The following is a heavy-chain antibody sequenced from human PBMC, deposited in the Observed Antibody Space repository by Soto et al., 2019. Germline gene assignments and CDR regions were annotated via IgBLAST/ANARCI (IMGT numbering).Heavy chain of an antibody. J-gene: IGHJ4*02. D-gene: IGHD2-2*02. Sequence: VEDVKISCRGAGDSFTSYWIGWVRQMARKGLEWMGIIYPGDPNTRYSPSFQGQVTISADKSISSAYLQWSSLKASDTAMYYCARQGYCSNTACYTVDYWGRGTRVTVSS. CDR2: IYPGDPNT. CDR3: ARQGYCSNTACYTVDY. CDR1: GDSFTSYW. V-gene: IGHV5-51*01.